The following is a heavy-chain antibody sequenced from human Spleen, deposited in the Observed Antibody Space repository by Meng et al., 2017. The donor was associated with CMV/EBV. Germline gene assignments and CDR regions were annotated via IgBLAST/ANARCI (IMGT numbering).Heavy chain of an antibody. CDR2: IKHDGSDK. CDR3: AKGGTWDSDY. Sequence: GESLKISCAASGFTFSSHAMHWVRQAPGKGLEWVASIKHDGSDKYYVDSMKGRFTISRDNDKSSLYLQMNSLRAEDTAVYYCAKGGTWDSDYWGQGTVVTVSS. D-gene: IGHD1-1*01. J-gene: IGHJ4*02. CDR1: GFTFSSHA. V-gene: IGHV3-7*01.